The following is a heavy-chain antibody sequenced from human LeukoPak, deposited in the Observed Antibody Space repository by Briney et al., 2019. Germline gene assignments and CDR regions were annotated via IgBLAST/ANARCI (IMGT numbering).Heavy chain of an antibody. J-gene: IGHJ3*02. CDR3: ARSGYCSSARCSHLGAFDI. CDR2: INTNNGNT. CDR1: GYTFSDYS. V-gene: IGHV1-18*01. Sequence: ASVRVSCKASGYTFSDYSISWVRQAPGQGLEWMGWINTNNGNTNSARKVQGRVIMTTDTTTTTVYMELRSLRSDDTALYYCARSGYCSSARCSHLGAFDIWGQGTMVTVSS. D-gene: IGHD2-2*01.